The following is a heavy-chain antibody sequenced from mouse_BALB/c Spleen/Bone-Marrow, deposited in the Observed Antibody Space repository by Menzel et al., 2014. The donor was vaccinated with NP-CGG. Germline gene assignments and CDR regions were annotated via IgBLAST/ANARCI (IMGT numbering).Heavy chain of an antibody. CDR1: GYTFXSYW. CDR3: ARIYYYGSSTDCYAMDY. CDR2: IDPSDSET. Sequence: QVQLQQSGAELVRPGASVKLSCKASGYTFXSYWMNWVKQRPGQGLEWIGMIDPSDSETHYNQMFKDKATLTVDKSSSTAYMQRSSLTSEDSAVYYYARIYYYGSSTDCYAMDYRGQGTSVTVSS. V-gene: IGHV1-61*01. D-gene: IGHD1-1*01. J-gene: IGHJ4*01.